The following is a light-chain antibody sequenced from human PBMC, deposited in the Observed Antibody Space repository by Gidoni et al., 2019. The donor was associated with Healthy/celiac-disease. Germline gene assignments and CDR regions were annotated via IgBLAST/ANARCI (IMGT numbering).Light chain of an antibody. CDR1: SSNIGSNT. Sequence: QSVLTQPPSASGTPGQRVTISCSGSSSNIGSNTVNWYQQLPGTAPKLLIYSNNPRPSGVPDRFSGSKSGTSASLAISGLQSEDEADYYCAAWDDGLHALVFGTGTKVTVL. CDR2: SNN. CDR3: AAWDDGLHALV. J-gene: IGLJ1*01. V-gene: IGLV1-44*01.